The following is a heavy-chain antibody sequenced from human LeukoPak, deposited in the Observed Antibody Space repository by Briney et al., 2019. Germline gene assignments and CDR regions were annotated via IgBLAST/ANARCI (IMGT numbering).Heavy chain of an antibody. CDR2: ISGSGGST. D-gene: IGHD3-3*01. V-gene: IGHV3-23*01. CDR1: GFTFSSYA. CDR3: AKDGPKDDFWSGRRPMNWFDP. J-gene: IGHJ5*02. Sequence: PGGSLRLSCAASGFTFSSYAMSWVRQAPGKGLEWVSAISGSGGSTYYADSVKGRFTISRDNSKNTLYLQMNSLRAEDTAVYYCAKDGPKDDFWSGRRPMNWFDPWGQGTLVTVSS.